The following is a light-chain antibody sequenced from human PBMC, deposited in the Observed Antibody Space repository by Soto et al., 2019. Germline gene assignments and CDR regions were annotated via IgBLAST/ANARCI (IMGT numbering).Light chain of an antibody. J-gene: IGLJ2*01. CDR2: EGS. CDR1: SSDVGSYNL. Sequence: QSALTQPASVSGSPGQSITISCTGTSSDVGSYNLVSWYQQHTGKAPKLMIYEGSKRPSGVSNRFSGSKSGNTASLTISGLQAEDEAYYYCCSYAGSSTFGVVFGGGTKLTVL. V-gene: IGLV2-23*03. CDR3: CSYAGSSTFGVV.